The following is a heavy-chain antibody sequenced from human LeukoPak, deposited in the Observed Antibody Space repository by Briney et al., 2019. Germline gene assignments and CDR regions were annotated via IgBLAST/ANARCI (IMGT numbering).Heavy chain of an antibody. CDR2: IKQDGSDK. CDR3: ARVVGYYYDSSGYYYFDY. D-gene: IGHD3-22*01. Sequence: PGGSLRLSCAASGFTFSSYWMSWVRQAPGKGLEWVANIKQDGSDKYYVDSVKARFIISRDNAKNSLYLQMNSLRAEDTAVYYCARVVGYYYDSSGYYYFDYWGQGTLVTVSS. J-gene: IGHJ4*02. V-gene: IGHV3-7*01. CDR1: GFTFSSYW.